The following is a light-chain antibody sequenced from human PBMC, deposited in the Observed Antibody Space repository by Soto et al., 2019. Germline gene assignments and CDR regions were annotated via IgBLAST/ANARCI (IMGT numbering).Light chain of an antibody. CDR2: GAS. CDR3: QQSNNWPGT. Sequence: EIVMTQSPATLSVSPWEVATLSCGASQSVSSNLAWYQHKPGQPPRLLIYGASTRATGIPARFSGSGSGTGFTLTISSLQSEDFAVYYCQQSNNWPGTFGQGTKVDIK. V-gene: IGKV3-15*01. J-gene: IGKJ1*01. CDR1: QSVSSN.